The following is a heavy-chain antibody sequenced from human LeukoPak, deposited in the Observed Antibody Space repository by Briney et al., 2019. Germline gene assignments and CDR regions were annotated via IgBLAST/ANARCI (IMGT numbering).Heavy chain of an antibody. CDR3: ARGTIHLNWFDP. V-gene: IGHV4-39*07. CDR1: GGSISSSSYY. J-gene: IGHJ5*02. CDR2: IYYSGST. Sequence: SETLSLTCTVSGGSISSSSYYWGWIRQPPGKGLEWIGSIYYSGSTYYNPSLKSRVTISVDTSKNQFSLKLSSVTAADTAVYYCARGTIHLNWFDPWGQGTLVTVSS. D-gene: IGHD3-9*01.